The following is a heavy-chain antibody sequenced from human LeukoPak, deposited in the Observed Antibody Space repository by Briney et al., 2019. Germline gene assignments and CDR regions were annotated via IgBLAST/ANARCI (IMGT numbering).Heavy chain of an antibody. CDR3: ARDQSGSWLYYFDY. CDR1: GFTFSRYG. CDR2: IRFDGSNK. J-gene: IGHJ4*02. D-gene: IGHD6-13*01. Sequence: GGSLRLSCAASGFTFSRYGMHWVRQAPGKGLEWVAFIRFDGSNKYYADSVKGRFTLSRDNSKSTLYLQMNSLRAEDTAVYYCARDQSGSWLYYFDYWGQGTLVTVSS. V-gene: IGHV3-30*02.